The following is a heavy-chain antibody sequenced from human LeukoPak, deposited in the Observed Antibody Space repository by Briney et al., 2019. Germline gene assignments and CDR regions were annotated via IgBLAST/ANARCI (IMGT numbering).Heavy chain of an antibody. CDR2: IIPIFGTA. Sequence: ASVKVSCKASGGTFSSYAISWVRQAPGQGLEWMGGIIPIFGTANYAQKFQGRVTITADESTSTAYMELSSLRAEDTAVYHCARGVVTGVDYFDYWGQGTLVTVSS. V-gene: IGHV1-69*13. CDR3: ARGVVTGVDYFDY. D-gene: IGHD3-10*01. J-gene: IGHJ4*02. CDR1: GGTFSSYA.